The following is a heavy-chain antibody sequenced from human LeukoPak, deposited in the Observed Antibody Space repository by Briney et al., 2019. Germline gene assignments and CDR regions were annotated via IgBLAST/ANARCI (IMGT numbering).Heavy chain of an antibody. V-gene: IGHV4-59*01. CDR2: IYYSGST. J-gene: IGHJ5*02. CDR3: ARAYDSSGYYYPDP. CDR1: GGSISSYY. D-gene: IGHD3-22*01. Sequence: PSETLSLTCTVSGGSISSYYWSWIRQPPGKGLEWIGYIYYSGSTNYNPSLKSRVTISVDTSKNQFSLKLSSVTAADTAVYYCARAYDSSGYYYPDPWGQGTLVTVSS.